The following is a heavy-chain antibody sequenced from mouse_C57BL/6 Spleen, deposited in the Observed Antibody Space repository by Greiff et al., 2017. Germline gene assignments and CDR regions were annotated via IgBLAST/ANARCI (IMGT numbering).Heavy chain of an antibody. J-gene: IGHJ2*01. CDR2: IDPSDSYT. D-gene: IGHD3-2*02. V-gene: IGHV1-69*01. Sequence: QVQLQQPGAELVMPGASVKLSCKASGYTFTSYWMHWVKQRPGQGLEWIGEIDPSDSYTNYNQKFKGKFTLTVDKSSSTAYMQLSSLTSEDSAVYYCARSAQYYFDYWGQGTTLTVSS. CDR3: ARSAQYYFDY. CDR1: GYTFTSYW.